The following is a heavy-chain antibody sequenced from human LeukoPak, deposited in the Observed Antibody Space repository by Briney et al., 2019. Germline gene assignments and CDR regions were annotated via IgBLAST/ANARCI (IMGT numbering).Heavy chain of an antibody. CDR1: GGSFSGYY. J-gene: IGHJ3*02. D-gene: IGHD1-20*01. CDR3: ARFVTRITGTRRNDAFDI. CDR2: INHSGST. Sequence: PSETLSLTCAVYGGSFSGYYWSWIRQPPGKGLEWIGEINHSGSTNYNPSLKSRVTISVDTSKNQFSLKLSSVTAADTAVYYCARFVTRITGTRRNDAFDIWGQGTMVTVSS. V-gene: IGHV4-34*01.